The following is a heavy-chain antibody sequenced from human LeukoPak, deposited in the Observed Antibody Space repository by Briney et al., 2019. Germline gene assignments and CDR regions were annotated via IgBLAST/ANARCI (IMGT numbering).Heavy chain of an antibody. CDR2: INSDGSST. V-gene: IGHV3-74*01. CDR3: ARAPLPTYYYYYGMDV. J-gene: IGHJ6*02. Sequence: GGSLRLSCAASGFTFSSYWMHWFRQAPGKGLVWVSRINSDGSSTSYADSVKGRFTISRDNAKNTLYLQMNSLRAEDTAVYYCARAPLPTYYYYYGMDVWGQGTTVTVSS. CDR1: GFTFSSYW.